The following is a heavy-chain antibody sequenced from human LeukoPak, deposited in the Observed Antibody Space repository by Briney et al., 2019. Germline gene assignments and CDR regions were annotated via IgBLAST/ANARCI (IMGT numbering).Heavy chain of an antibody. V-gene: IGHV3-48*02. CDR2: ISSSSSI. D-gene: IGHD1-26*01. CDR3: ARDDVGYFDY. J-gene: IGHJ4*02. Sequence: GGSLRLSCAASGFTFSSYSLNWVRQAPGKGLEWVSYISSSSSIYYADSVKGRFTISRDNAKNSLYLQINSLRDEDTAVYYCARDDVGYFDYWGQGTLVTVSS. CDR1: GFTFSSYS.